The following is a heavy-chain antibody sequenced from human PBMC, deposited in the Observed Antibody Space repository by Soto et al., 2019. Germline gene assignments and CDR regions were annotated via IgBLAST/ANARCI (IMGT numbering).Heavy chain of an antibody. CDR1: GGSISSGDYY. J-gene: IGHJ4*02. V-gene: IGHV4-31*03. Sequence: PSETLSLTCTVSGGSISSGDYYWSWIRHYPGKGLEWIAYIYYTGTTSYNPSLKNRVTISIDTSKNQFSLQLFSVTAADTAVYYCARDGGFNSGSYRFEYWGQGALVTVSS. CDR2: IYYTGTT. CDR3: ARDGGFNSGSYRFEY. D-gene: IGHD3-10*01.